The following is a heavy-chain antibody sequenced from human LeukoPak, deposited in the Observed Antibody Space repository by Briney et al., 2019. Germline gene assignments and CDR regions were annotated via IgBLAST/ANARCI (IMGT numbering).Heavy chain of an antibody. D-gene: IGHD1-26*01. CDR2: IYPGDSDT. CDR1: GYSFTSYW. V-gene: IGHV5-51*01. J-gene: IGHJ3*02. CDR3: ARHKVGATLTDAFDI. Sequence: GESLKISCKGSGYSFTSYWIGWVRQMPGKGLEWMGIIYPGDSDTRYSPSFQGQVTISADKSISTAYLQWSSLKASDTAMYYCARHKVGATLTDAFDIWGQGTMVTVSS.